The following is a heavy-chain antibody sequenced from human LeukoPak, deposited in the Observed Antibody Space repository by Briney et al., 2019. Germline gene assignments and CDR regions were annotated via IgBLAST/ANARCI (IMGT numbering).Heavy chain of an antibody. CDR3: ARKDVAAAAPFDP. V-gene: IGHV4-61*02. D-gene: IGHD6-13*01. J-gene: IGHJ5*02. Sequence: PSETLSLTCTVSGSSISSGYYWSWIRQPAGKGLEWIGRIYTSGSTNYNPSLKSRVTISVDTSKNQFSLKVTSVTATDTAMYYCARKDVAAAAPFDPWGQGTLVTVSS. CDR1: GSSISSGYY. CDR2: IYTSGST.